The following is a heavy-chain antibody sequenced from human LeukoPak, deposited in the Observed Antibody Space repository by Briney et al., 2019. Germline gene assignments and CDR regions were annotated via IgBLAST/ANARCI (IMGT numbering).Heavy chain of an antibody. Sequence: GGSLRLSCAASGFTFSNAWMSWVRQAPGKGLEWVGRIKSKTDGGTTDYAAPVKGRFTISRDNSKNTLYLQMNSLRAEDTAVYYCARSPGYFDWTHAFDIWGQGTMVTVSS. V-gene: IGHV3-15*01. J-gene: IGHJ3*02. CDR2: IKSKTDGGTT. CDR1: GFTFSNAW. D-gene: IGHD3-9*01. CDR3: ARSPGYFDWTHAFDI.